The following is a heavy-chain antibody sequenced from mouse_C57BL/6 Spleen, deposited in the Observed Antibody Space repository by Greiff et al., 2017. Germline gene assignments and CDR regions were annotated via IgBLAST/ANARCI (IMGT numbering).Heavy chain of an antibody. CDR2: IDPSDSYT. D-gene: IGHD2-5*01. J-gene: IGHJ2*01. V-gene: IGHV1-50*01. CDR3: ARSIESNLSDY. Sequence: QVQLQQPGAELVKPGASVKLSCKASGYTFTSYWMQWVKQRPGQGLEWIGEIDPSDSYTNYNQKFKGKATLTVDTSSSTAYMQLSSLTSEDSAVYYCARSIESNLSDYWGQGTTLTVSS. CDR1: GYTFTSYW.